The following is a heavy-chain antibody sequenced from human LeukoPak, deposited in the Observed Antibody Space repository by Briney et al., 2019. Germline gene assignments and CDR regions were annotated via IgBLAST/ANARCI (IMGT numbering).Heavy chain of an antibody. CDR1: GYTFTGYY. V-gene: IGHV1-2*06. Sequence: ASVKVSCKASGYTFTGYYIHWVRQAPGQGLEWMGRINPNSGGTNYAQKFQGRVTMTRDTSISTGYMELNRLTSDDTAVYYCAREPMVRDFNWFDPWGQGTLVTVSS. CDR3: AREPMVRDFNWFDP. D-gene: IGHD3-10*01. J-gene: IGHJ5*02. CDR2: INPNSGGT.